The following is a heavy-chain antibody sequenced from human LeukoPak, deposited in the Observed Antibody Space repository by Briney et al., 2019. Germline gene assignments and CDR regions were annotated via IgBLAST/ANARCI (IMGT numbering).Heavy chain of an antibody. CDR3: AKDMGRMVATWYFDY. D-gene: IGHD5-12*01. CDR1: GFTFDDYA. V-gene: IGHV3-9*03. CDR2: ISWNSGSI. J-gene: IGHJ4*02. Sequence: ALRLSCAASGFTFDDYAMHWVRQAPGKGLEWVSGISWNSGSIGYADSVKGRFTISRDNAKNSLYLQMNSLRAEDMALYYCAKDMGRMVATWYFDYWGQGTLVTVSS.